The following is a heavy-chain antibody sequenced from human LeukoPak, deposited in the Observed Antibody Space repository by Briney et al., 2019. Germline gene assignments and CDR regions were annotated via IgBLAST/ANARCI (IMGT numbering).Heavy chain of an antibody. CDR1: GFTSSGHY. Sequence: TGGSLRLSCAASGFTSSGHYMSWIRQAPGKGLEWISYITSGGSKIYYADSVKGRFTISRDNSKNSVFLQMSSLRAEDTAVYYCAKRELWGYFDYWGQGTLVTVSS. CDR3: AKRELWGYFDY. V-gene: IGHV3-11*01. CDR2: ITSGGSKI. D-gene: IGHD3-16*01. J-gene: IGHJ4*02.